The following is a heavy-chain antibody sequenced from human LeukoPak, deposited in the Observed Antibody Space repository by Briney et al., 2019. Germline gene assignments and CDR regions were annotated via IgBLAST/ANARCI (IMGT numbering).Heavy chain of an antibody. CDR1: VYTFTGYY. V-gene: IGHV1-2*02. D-gene: IGHD1-26*01. CDR2: INPNIGDT. CDR3: ARASGSYWWFDS. Sequence: ASVKVSCKASVYTFTGYYMHWVRQAPGQGLDWMGWINPNIGDTNYAQKFQGRVTMTRDTSISTAYMEQSRLRSDDTAVYYCARASGSYWWFDSWGQGTLVTVSS. J-gene: IGHJ5*01.